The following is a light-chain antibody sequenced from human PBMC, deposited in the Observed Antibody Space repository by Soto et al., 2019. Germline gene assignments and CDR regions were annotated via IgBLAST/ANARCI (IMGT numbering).Light chain of an antibody. CDR2: GAS. CDR1: QSVNSNY. CDR3: QQYGRT. J-gene: IGKJ2*01. Sequence: DIVLPQSPGTLSLSPGDRATLSCRSSQSVNSNYLAWYQQKPGQAPRLLIFGASTRATGIPDRFRGSGSGTDFTLTINRLEPEDFAVYYCQQYGRTFGQWTKLEIK. V-gene: IGKV3-20*01.